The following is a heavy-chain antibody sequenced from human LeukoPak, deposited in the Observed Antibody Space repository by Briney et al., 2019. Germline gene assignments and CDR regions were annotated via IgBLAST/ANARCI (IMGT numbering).Heavy chain of an antibody. D-gene: IGHD6-13*01. V-gene: IGHV3-33*01. CDR1: GFTFSSYG. CDR3: ASQKADRYYYYGMDV. Sequence: GGSLRLSCAASGFTFSSYGMHWVRQAPGKGLEWVAVIWYDGGNKYYADSVKGRFTISRDNSKNTLYLQMNSLRAEDTAVYYCASQKADRYYYYGMDVWGQGTTVTVSS. J-gene: IGHJ6*02. CDR2: IWYDGGNK.